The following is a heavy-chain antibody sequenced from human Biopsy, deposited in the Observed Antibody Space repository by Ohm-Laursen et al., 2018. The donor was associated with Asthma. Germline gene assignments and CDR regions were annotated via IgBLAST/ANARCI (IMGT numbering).Heavy chain of an antibody. CDR3: AGFCSGGSCPDH. CDR2: IHYSGST. J-gene: IGHJ4*02. Sequence: SETLSLTCTVSGVSIRSYYWTWIRQPPGKGLEWIGNIHYSGSTYSNPSLKSRVTISVDTSKKQISLRLSSVIAADTAVYCCAGFCSGGSCPDHWGQGTLVTVSS. V-gene: IGHV4-59*01. CDR1: GVSIRSYY. D-gene: IGHD2-15*01.